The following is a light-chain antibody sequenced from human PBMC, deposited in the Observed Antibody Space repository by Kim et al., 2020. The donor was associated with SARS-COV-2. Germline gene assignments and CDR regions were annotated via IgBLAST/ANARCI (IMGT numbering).Light chain of an antibody. CDR2: GKN. V-gene: IGLV3-19*01. J-gene: IGLJ3*02. CDR1: SLRSYY. CDR3: NSRDSSGNHPWV. Sequence: LGQTVRITCQADSLRSYYASWYQQKPGQASVLVIYGKNNRPSGIPDRFSGSSSGNTASLTITGAQAEDEADYYCNSRDSSGNHPWVFGGGTKLTVL.